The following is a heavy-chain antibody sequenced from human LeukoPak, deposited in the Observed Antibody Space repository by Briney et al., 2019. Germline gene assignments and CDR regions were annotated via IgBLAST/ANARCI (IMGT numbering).Heavy chain of an antibody. V-gene: IGHV1-24*01. CDR1: GYTLTELS. CDR3: ATDLGYSSTYYFDY. CDR2: FDPEDGET. J-gene: IGHJ4*02. Sequence: ASVKVSCKVSGYTLTELSMHWVRQAPGKGLEWMGGFDPEDGETIYAQKFQGRVTMTEDTSTDTAYMELSSLRSEDTAVYYCATDLGYSSTYYFDYWGQGTLVTVSS. D-gene: IGHD6-13*01.